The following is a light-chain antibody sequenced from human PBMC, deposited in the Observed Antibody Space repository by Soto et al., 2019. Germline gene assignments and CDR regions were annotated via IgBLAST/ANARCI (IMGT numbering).Light chain of an antibody. Sequence: DIQMTQSPSTLSPSVGDRVTIPCRASEKINKWLAWYQQKPGKAPKLLIYAASSLQSGVPSRFSGSGSGTDFTLTISSLQPEDFTRYYCQQSYSTPLTFRQRTKANIK. J-gene: IGKJ1*01. CDR3: QQSYSTPLT. CDR2: AAS. V-gene: IGKV1-39*01. CDR1: EKINKW.